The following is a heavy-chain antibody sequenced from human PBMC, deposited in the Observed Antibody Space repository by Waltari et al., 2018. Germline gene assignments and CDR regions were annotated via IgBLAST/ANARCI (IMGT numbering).Heavy chain of an antibody. CDR3: ARHTKDGDFWSGYYFDY. V-gene: IGHV5-51*01. J-gene: IGHJ4*02. CDR2: IDPGDSDT. D-gene: IGHD3-3*01. CDR1: GYSFTSYW. Sequence: EVQLVQSGAEVKKPGESLKISCKGSGYSFTSYWIGWVRQMPGKGLEWMWIIDPGDSDTRDRPSIQGQVTISADKSISTAYLQWSSLKASDTAMYYCARHTKDGDFWSGYYFDYWGQGTWSPSPQ.